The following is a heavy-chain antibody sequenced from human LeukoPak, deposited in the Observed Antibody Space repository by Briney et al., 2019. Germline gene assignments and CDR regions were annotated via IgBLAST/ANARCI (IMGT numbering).Heavy chain of an antibody. Sequence: GGSLRLSCAASGFTFSRYWMHWVRQAPGKGLVWISRINDDGSSTNYADSVKGRFTISRDNAKNSLYLQMNSLRDEDTAVYYCARGVNYGSGSYYPTTNPWGQGTLVTVSS. V-gene: IGHV3-74*01. J-gene: IGHJ5*02. D-gene: IGHD3-10*01. CDR2: INDDGSST. CDR1: GFTFSRYW. CDR3: ARGVNYGSGSYYPTTNP.